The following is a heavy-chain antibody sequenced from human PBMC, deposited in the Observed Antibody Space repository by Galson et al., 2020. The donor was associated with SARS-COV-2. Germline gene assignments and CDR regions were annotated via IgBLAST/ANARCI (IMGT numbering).Heavy chain of an antibody. J-gene: IGHJ5*02. CDR3: ARHLYPGDWFDP. V-gene: IGHV4-39*01. CDR1: GGSISSSSYY. Sequence: SETLSLTCTVAGGSISSSSYYWGRLRQPPGKGLEWIGCIYYSGSTYYNPSLKSRVTISVDTSKNQFSLKLSSVTAADTAVYYCARHLYPGDWFDPWGQGTLVTVSS. CDR2: IYYSGST.